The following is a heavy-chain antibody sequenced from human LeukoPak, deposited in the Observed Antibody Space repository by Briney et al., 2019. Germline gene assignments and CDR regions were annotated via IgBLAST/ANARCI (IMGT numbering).Heavy chain of an antibody. V-gene: IGHV1-24*01. J-gene: IGHJ4*02. D-gene: IGHD6-6*01. CDR2: FDPEDGET. CDR1: GYTLTELS. Sequence: ASVKVSCKVSGYTLTELSMHWVRQAPGKGLEWMGGFDPEDGETIYAQKFQGRVTMTEDTSTDTAYMGLSSLRSEDTAVYYCATATYSSSYFDYWGQGTLVTVSS. CDR3: ATATYSSSYFDY.